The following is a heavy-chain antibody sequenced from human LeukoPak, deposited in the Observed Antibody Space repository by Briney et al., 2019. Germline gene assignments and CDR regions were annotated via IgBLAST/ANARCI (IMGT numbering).Heavy chain of an antibody. D-gene: IGHD2-2*01. CDR3: AREGGGCSSTSCYLDY. CDR2: IKQDGSEK. V-gene: IGHV3-7*01. CDR1: GFTFSSYW. Sequence: GGSLRLSCAASGFTFSSYWMSWVRQAPGKGLEWVANIKQDGSEKYYVDSVKGRFTISRDNAKNSLYLQMNSLRAEDTAVYYCAREGGGCSSTSCYLDYWGQGTLVTVSS. J-gene: IGHJ4*02.